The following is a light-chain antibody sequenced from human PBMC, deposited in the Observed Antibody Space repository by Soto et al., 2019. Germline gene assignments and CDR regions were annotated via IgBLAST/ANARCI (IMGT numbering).Light chain of an antibody. V-gene: IGLV7-46*01. Sequence: QAVVTQEPSLTGSPGGTVTLTCGSSTGAVTSGHYPYWFQQKPGQAPRTLIFDTSNKHSWTPARFSGSLLGDKAALTLSGAQPEDEGDYYCLRSYGVPRVFCGGTKLTV. CDR1: TGAVTSGHY. CDR3: LRSYGVPRV. CDR2: DTS. J-gene: IGLJ2*01.